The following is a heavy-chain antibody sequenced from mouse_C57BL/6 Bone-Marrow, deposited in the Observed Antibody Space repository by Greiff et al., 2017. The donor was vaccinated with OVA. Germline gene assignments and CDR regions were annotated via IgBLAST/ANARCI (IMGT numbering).Heavy chain of an antibody. CDR1: GYTFTSYW. Sequence: QVQLQQSGAELVKPGASVKMSCKASGYTFTSYWITWVKQRPGQGLEWIGDIYPGSGSTNYNEKFKSKATLTVDPSSSTAYMQLSSLTSEDSAVYDCAREDYYYGSSWARFAYWGQGTLVTVSA. D-gene: IGHD1-1*01. CDR2: IYPGSGST. CDR3: AREDYYYGSSWARFAY. J-gene: IGHJ3*01. V-gene: IGHV1-55*01.